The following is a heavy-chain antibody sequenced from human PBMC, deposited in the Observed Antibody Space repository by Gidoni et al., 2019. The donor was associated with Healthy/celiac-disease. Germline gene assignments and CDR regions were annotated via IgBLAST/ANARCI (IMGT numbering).Heavy chain of an antibody. CDR1: GFTFGDYA. V-gene: IGHV3-49*05. CDR2: IRSKSYGGTT. Sequence: EVQLVESGGGLVKPGRSMRLSCTASGFTFGDYAMSWFRQAPGKGLEWVGFIRSKSYGGTTEYAASVKGRFTISRDDSKSIAYLQMNSLKTEDTAVYYCTRAGFYGFDYWGQGTLVTVSS. D-gene: IGHD3-10*01. J-gene: IGHJ4*02. CDR3: TRAGFYGFDY.